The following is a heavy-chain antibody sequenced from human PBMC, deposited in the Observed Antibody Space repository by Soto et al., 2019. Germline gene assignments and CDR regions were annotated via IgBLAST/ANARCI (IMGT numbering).Heavy chain of an antibody. V-gene: IGHV1-69*02. J-gene: IGHJ4*02. CDR2: IIPILGIA. Sequence: GASEKVSCKASGGTLHHYIRWVRQAPGQVLEWMGRIIPILGIANYAQKFQGRVTITADKSTSTAYMELSSLRSEDTAVYYCARLLYYDSSGYPVDYWGQGTLVTVSS. D-gene: IGHD3-22*01. CDR3: ARLLYYDSSGYPVDY. CDR1: GGTLHHY.